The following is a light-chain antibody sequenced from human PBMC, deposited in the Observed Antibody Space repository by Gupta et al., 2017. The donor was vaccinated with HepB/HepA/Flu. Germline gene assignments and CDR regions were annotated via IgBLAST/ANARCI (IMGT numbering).Light chain of an antibody. CDR1: SSDVGSYNL. CDR3: SSYTSISTRV. V-gene: IGLV2-14*02. CDR2: DVT. Sequence: QSALTQPASVSGSPGQSITIPCTGTSSDVGSYNLVSWYQQHPGKAPKLVIYDVTNRPSGVSNRFSGSKSGNTASLTISGLQAEDEADYYCSSYTSISTRVFGGGTKLTVL. J-gene: IGLJ3*02.